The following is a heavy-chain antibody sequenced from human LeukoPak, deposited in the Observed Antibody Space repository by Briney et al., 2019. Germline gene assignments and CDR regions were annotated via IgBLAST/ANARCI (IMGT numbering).Heavy chain of an antibody. J-gene: IGHJ6*02. CDR3: ARDLTSNVAVTEYHYYAMDV. D-gene: IGHD6-19*01. CDR2: ISAYNGST. CDR1: GYTFTSYG. Sequence: GASVKVSCKASGYTFTSYGMSWVRQAPGQGLEWMGWISAYNGSTKYAQKLQGRVTMTTDTSTGTAYIELRSLRPDDTAVYYCARDLTSNVAVTEYHYYAMDVWGQGTTVTVSS. V-gene: IGHV1-18*01.